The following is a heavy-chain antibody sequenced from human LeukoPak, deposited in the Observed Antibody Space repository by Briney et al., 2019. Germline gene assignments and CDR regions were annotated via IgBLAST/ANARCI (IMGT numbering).Heavy chain of an antibody. D-gene: IGHD1-26*01. CDR1: GFTFSDHA. CDR3: VRQKKSHGNFDY. V-gene: IGHV3-13*01. CDR2: VGIAADT. J-gene: IGHJ4*02. Sequence: PGGSLRLSCAASGFTFSDHAMHWVRQAPGKGLEWVSAVGIAADTFYPGSVKGRFTISRENAKNSLYLQMNSLRVEDTAVYYCVRQKKSHGNFDYWGREPWSPSPQ.